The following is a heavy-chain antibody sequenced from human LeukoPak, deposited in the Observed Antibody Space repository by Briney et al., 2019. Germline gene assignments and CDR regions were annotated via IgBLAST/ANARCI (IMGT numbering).Heavy chain of an antibody. V-gene: IGHV4-59*12. J-gene: IGHJ4*02. CDR3: ARAALRTPLTYFDY. D-gene: IGHD5-12*01. CDR1: GGSIRRCY. Sequence: SETLSLTCTVSGGSIRRCYGSWIRQPPGKGLEGIGYKDYSGSTNYNSSLKSRVTISVDTSKNQFSLKLSSVTAADTAVYYCARAALRTPLTYFDYWGQGTLVTVSS. CDR2: KDYSGST.